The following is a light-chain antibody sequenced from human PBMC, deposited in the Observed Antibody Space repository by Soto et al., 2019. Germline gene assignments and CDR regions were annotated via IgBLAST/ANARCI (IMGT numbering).Light chain of an antibody. V-gene: IGKV1-5*03. CDR2: KAS. J-gene: IGKJ2*02. CDR1: QSISSW. Sequence: DIQMTQSPSTLSASVGDRVTITCRASQSISSWLAWYQQKPGKAPKLLIYKASSLEGGVPSRFSGSGSGTEFTLTISSLQPDDFATYYCQQYITYSRTFGQGTRVETK. CDR3: QQYITYSRT.